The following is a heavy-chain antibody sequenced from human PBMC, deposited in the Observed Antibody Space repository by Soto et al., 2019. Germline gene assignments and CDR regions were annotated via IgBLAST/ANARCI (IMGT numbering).Heavy chain of an antibody. CDR3: ARQEMATIGDAFDI. D-gene: IGHD5-12*01. Sequence: GESLKISCKGSGYTFTNYWINWVRQLPGKGLEWMGKIDPSDSYTNYSPSSQGHVTISPDKSISTAYLQWSSLKASDTAMYYCARQEMATIGDAFDIWGQGTMVTVSS. CDR1: GYTFTNYW. CDR2: IDPSDSYT. J-gene: IGHJ3*02. V-gene: IGHV5-10-1*01.